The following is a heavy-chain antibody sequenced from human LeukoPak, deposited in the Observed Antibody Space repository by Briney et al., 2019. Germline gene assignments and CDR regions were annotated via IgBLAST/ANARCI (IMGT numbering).Heavy chain of an antibody. CDR2: ISASGGST. CDR3: AKWAADDFWSSYNNFDH. V-gene: IGHV3-23*01. D-gene: IGHD3-3*01. Sequence: GGSLRLSCAASGFTFSSYAMNWVRQAPGKGLEWVSLISASGGSTYYADSVKGRFTISRDNSKNTLYLQVNSLRAEDTAVYYCAKWAADDFWSSYNNFDHWGQGTLVTVSS. J-gene: IGHJ4*02. CDR1: GFTFSSYA.